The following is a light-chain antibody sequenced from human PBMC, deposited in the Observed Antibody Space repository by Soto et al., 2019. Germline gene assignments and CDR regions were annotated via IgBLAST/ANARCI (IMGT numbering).Light chain of an antibody. J-gene: IGLJ1*01. CDR2: EVS. CDR3: SSYTSSSTRV. CDR1: SSDGGGYNY. Sequence: QSALTQPASVSGSPGQSITISCTGTSSDGGGYNYVSWYQQHPGKAPKLMIYEVSNRPSGVSNRFSGSKSGNTASLTISGLQAEDEADYYCSSYTSSSTRVFGTGNKLTVL. V-gene: IGLV2-14*01.